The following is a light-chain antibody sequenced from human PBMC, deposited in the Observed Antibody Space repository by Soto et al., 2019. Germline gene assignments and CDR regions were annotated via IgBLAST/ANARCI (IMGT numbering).Light chain of an antibody. CDR3: QKYNSAPLT. CDR2: AAS. CDR1: QGISNY. Sequence: DIQMTQSPSSLSASVGDRVTITCRASQGISNYLAWYQQKPGKVPKLLIYAASTLQLGVQSRFSGSRSGTDFTLTISSLQTEDVATYYFQKYNSAPLTFGGGIKVAIK. V-gene: IGKV1-27*01. J-gene: IGKJ4*01.